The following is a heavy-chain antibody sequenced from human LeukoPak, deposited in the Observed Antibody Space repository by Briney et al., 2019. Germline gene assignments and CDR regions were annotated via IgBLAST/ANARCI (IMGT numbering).Heavy chain of an antibody. CDR2: INHSGST. D-gene: IGHD1-26*01. CDR3: ARFRSGSYHRFFDY. Sequence: SETLSLTCTVSGGSISSGASDWGWIRQPPGKGLEWIGEINHSGSTNYNPSLKSRVTISVDTSKNQFSLKLSSVTAADTAVYYCARFRSGSYHRFFDYWGQGTLVTVSS. CDR1: GGSISSGASD. V-gene: IGHV4-39*07. J-gene: IGHJ4*02.